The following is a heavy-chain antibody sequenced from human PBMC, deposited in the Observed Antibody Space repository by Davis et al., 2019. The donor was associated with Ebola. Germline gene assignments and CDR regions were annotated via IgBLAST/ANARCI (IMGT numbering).Heavy chain of an antibody. CDR2: INPNSGGT. J-gene: IGHJ5*02. CDR1: GYTFAGYY. Sequence: ASVKVSCKTSGYTFAGYYMHWVRQAPGQGLEWMGWINPNSGGTNYAQKFQGWVTMTRDTSISTAYMELSRLRSDDTAVYYCARDDYNWFDPWGQGTLVTVSS. V-gene: IGHV1-2*04. D-gene: IGHD2-21*01. CDR3: ARDDYNWFDP.